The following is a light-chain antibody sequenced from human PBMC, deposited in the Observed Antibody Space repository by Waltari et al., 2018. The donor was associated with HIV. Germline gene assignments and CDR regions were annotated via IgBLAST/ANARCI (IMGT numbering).Light chain of an antibody. V-gene: IGLV2-8*01. J-gene: IGLJ2*01. Sequence: QSALTQPPSASGSPGQSVTISCTGTSPDIGSYHYVSWYQQHPGKAPKLIIYEVNKRPSGVPDRFSGSKSGDTASLTVSGLQAEDEADYYCSSYAGSNIVLFGGGTKLTVL. CDR1: SPDIGSYHY. CDR3: SSYAGSNIVL. CDR2: EVN.